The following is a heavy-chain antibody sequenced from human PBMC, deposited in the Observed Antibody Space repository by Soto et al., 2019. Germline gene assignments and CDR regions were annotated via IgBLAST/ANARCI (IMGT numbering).Heavy chain of an antibody. CDR1: GGSISSGGYS. CDR2: IYHSGST. J-gene: IGHJ5*02. Sequence: SETLSLTCAVSGGSISSGGYSWSWIRQPPGKGLEWIGYIYHSGSTYYNPSLKSRVTISVDRSKNQFSLKLSSVTAADTAVYYCARDYYDFWSGFNWFDPWGQGTLVTVSS. CDR3: ARDYYDFWSGFNWFDP. V-gene: IGHV4-30-2*01. D-gene: IGHD3-3*01.